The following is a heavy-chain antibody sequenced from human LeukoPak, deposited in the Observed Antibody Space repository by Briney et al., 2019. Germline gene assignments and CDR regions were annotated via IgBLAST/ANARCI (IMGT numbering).Heavy chain of an antibody. V-gene: IGHV1-2*02. CDR1: GYTFTGYY. D-gene: IGHD5-12*01. Sequence: ASVKVSCKASGYTFTGYYMHWVRQAPGQGLEWMGWINPNSGGTNYAQKFQGRVTMTRDTSISTAYMELSRLRSDDTAVYYCARLSGYDNYYYYYMDVWGKGTTVNVSS. J-gene: IGHJ6*03. CDR2: INPNSGGT. CDR3: ARLSGYDNYYYYYMDV.